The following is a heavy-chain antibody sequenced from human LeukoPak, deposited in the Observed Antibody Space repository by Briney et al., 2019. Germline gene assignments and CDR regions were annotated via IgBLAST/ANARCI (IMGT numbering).Heavy chain of an antibody. D-gene: IGHD2-8*01. J-gene: IGHJ3*02. CDR1: GGTFSSYA. CDR2: IIPIFGTA. Sequence: SVKVSCKASGGTFSSYAISWVRQAPGQGLEWMGGIIPIFGTANYAQKFQGRVTITTDESTSTAYMELSSLRSEDTAVYYCALSGGYCTNGVCPTDAFDIWGQGTMVTVPS. V-gene: IGHV1-69*05. CDR3: ALSGGYCTNGVCPTDAFDI.